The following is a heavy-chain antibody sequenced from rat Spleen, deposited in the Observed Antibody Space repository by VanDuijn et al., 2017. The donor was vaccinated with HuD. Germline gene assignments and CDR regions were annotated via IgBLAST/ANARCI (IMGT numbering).Heavy chain of an antibody. CDR2: ITNSGGST. J-gene: IGHJ2*01. V-gene: IGHV5-27*01. CDR3: TIFYPGITGGFDY. Sequence: EVQLVESGGGLVQPGRSLKLSCAASGFTFSNYGMAWVRQAPTKGLEWVASITNSGGSTYNRDSVKGRFTISRDNAKSTLYLQMDSLRSEDTATYYCTIFYPGITGGFDYWGQGVMVTVAS. D-gene: IGHD1-4*01. CDR1: GFTFSNYG.